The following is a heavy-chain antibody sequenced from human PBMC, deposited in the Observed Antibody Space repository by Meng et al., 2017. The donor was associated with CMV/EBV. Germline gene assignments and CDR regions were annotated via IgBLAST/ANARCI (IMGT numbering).Heavy chain of an antibody. V-gene: IGHV1-8*01. J-gene: IGHJ4*02. CDR1: GYTFTSYD. Sequence: ASVKVSCKASGYTFTSYDINWVRQATGQGLEWMGWMNPNSGNTGYEQKFQGRVTMTRNTSISTAYMELSSLRSEDTAVYYCASVPPGRPVIMAYWGQGTLVTVSS. D-gene: IGHD3-9*01. CDR2: MNPNSGNT. CDR3: ASVPPGRPVIMAY.